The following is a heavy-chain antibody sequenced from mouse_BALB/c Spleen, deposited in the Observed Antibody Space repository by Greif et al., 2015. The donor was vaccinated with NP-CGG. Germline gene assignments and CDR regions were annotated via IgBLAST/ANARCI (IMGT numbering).Heavy chain of an antibody. V-gene: IGHV1-9*01. Sequence: QVRLQQSGAELMKPGASVKISCKATGYTFSSYWIEWVKQRPGHGLEWIGEILPGSGSTNYNEKFKGKATFTADTSSNTAYMQLSSLTSEDSAVYYCARSMTGPGYFDYWGQGTTLTVSS. CDR1: GYTFSSYW. CDR2: ILPGSGST. J-gene: IGHJ2*01. CDR3: ARSMTGPGYFDY. D-gene: IGHD2-3*01.